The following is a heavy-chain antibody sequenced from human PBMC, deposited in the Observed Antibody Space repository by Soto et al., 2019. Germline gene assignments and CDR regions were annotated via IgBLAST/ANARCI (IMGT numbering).Heavy chain of an antibody. V-gene: IGHV4-4*02. J-gene: IGHJ4*02. Sequence: QVQLQESGPGLVKPSETLSLTCGVSGASISGDNWWSWVRQPPGKGLEWIGEIHHSGTTHYNPSLQPRATISADTSKKQFSLSLRSVTAADTAVYFCVRQFRGADRGQGTLVAVSS. CDR1: GASISGDNW. D-gene: IGHD1-26*01. CDR2: IHHSGTT. CDR3: VRQFRGAD.